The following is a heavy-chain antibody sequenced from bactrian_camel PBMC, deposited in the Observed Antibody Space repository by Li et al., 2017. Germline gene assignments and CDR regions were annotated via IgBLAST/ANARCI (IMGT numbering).Heavy chain of an antibody. Sequence: HVQLVESGGGSVQAGGSLRLACTASGGRIKPYCMGWFRQAPGKEREEVARIDSDGSHTYAASIEGRFTISQDNAKNTLYLQMDNLKPEDSAMYYCAARSTWSPSTRLLQEFSYNYWGQGTQVTVS. J-gene: IGHJ4*01. CDR2: IDSDGSHT. CDR1: GGRIKPYC. V-gene: IGHV3S5*01. D-gene: IGHD6*01. CDR3: AARSTWSPSTRLLQEFSYNY.